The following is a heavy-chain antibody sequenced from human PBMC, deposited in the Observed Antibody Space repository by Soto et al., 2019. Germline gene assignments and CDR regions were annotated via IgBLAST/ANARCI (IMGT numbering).Heavy chain of an antibody. CDR3: ARVRYSYGYFAPY. V-gene: IGHV4-39*01. Sequence: QLQLQESGPGLVKPSETLSLTCTVSGGSISSSSYYWGWIRQPPGKGLEWIGSIYYSGSTYYNPSLKSRVTISVDTSKNQFSLKLSSVTAADTAVYYCARVRYSYGYFAPYWGQGTLVTVSS. CDR1: GGSISSSSYY. CDR2: IYYSGST. J-gene: IGHJ4*02. D-gene: IGHD5-18*01.